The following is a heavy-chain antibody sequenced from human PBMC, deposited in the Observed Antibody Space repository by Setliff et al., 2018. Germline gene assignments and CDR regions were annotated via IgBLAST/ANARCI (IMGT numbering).Heavy chain of an antibody. D-gene: IGHD5-18*01. CDR1: GGSVSGYY. V-gene: IGHV4-59*08. CDR2: MYYSGDT. J-gene: IGHJ4*02. Sequence: SETLSLTCTVSGGSVSGYYWSWIRQPPGKGLEWIGYMYYSGDTNYNPSLKSRVTISVDTSKNQFSLELRSVTAADTAVYYCARLPPLHTPMALTFDYWGQGILVTVSS. CDR3: ARLPPLHTPMALTFDY.